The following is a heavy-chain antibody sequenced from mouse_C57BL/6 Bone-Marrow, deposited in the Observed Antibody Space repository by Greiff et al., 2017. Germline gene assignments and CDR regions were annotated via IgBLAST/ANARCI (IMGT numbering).Heavy chain of an antibody. CDR1: GYTFTSYW. V-gene: IGHV1-55*01. CDR2: IYPGSGST. CDR3: ARGRILRFHWYFDV. J-gene: IGHJ1*03. D-gene: IGHD1-1*01. Sequence: QVQLQQPGAELVKPGASVKMSCKASGYTFTSYWITWVKQRPGQGLEWIGDIYPGSGSTNYNEKFKSKATLTVDTSSSTAYMQLSSLTSEDSAVYYCARGRILRFHWYFDVWGTGTTVTVSS.